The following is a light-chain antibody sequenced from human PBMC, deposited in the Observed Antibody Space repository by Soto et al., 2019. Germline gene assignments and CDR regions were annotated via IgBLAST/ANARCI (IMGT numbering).Light chain of an antibody. V-gene: IGLV1-44*01. CDR1: NSNVGSRT. CDR3: AAWDDSLNGLYV. Sequence: QSVLTQPPSASGTPGQRVTISCSGSNSNVGSRTVNWYQQLPGTAPKLLIYCNNQRPSGVPDRFSASKSGTSASLAISGLLSEDEAEYYCAAWDDSLNGLYVFGTGTKVTVL. J-gene: IGLJ1*01. CDR2: CNN.